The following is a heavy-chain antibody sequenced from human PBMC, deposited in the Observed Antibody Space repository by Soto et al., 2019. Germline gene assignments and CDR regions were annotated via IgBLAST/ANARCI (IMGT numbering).Heavy chain of an antibody. CDR1: GGSINTFY. J-gene: IGHJ4*02. Sequence: SETLSLTCAVSGGSINTFYWSWVRQPAGKGLEWIGLIFSSVSNSFNPSLESRVAMSVDTSKNHFSLDSSSAAAADMAVYYCAREGSYSAYNFAHGIHLGSFDFWGQGALVTVSS. V-gene: IGHV4-4*07. CDR3: AREGSYSAYNFAHGIHLGSFDF. CDR2: IFSSVSN. D-gene: IGHD5-12*01.